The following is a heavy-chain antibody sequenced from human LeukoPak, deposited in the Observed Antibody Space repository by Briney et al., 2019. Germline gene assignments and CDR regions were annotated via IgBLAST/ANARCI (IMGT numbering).Heavy chain of an antibody. CDR2: INHSGSA. J-gene: IGHJ3*02. CDR1: GGSFSGYY. Sequence: PSETLSLTCAVSGGSFSGYYWTWIRQPPGKGLEWIGEINHSGSANYNPSLKSRVTISLDTSKKQFSLKLSSVTAADTAVYYCARSKRFLEWLPIYRNDAFDIWGQGTMVTVSS. CDR3: ARSKRFLEWLPIYRNDAFDI. D-gene: IGHD3-3*01. V-gene: IGHV4-34*01.